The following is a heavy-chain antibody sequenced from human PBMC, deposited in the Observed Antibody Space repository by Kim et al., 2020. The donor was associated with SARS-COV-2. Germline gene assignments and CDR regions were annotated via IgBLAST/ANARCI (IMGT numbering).Heavy chain of an antibody. J-gene: IGHJ4*02. D-gene: IGHD1-1*01. CDR3: AKRKLEGFDY. Sequence: GGSLRLSCAASGFAFSTFPMSWVRQAPGKGLEWVSQIDGPTETYYADSVKGRFTISRDNSKNTVYLQMNSLRAEDTAVYYCAKRKLEGFDYWGQGTLVTVSS. V-gene: IGHV3-23*01. CDR1: GFAFSTFP. CDR2: IDGPTET.